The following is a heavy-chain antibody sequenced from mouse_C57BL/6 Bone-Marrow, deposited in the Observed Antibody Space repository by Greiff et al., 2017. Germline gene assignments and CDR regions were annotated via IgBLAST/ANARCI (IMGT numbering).Heavy chain of an antibody. CDR1: GFTFSSYA. Sequence: EVQGVESGGGLVKPGGSLKLSCAASGFTFSSYAMSWVRQTPEKRLEWVATISDGGSYTYYPDNVKGRFTISRDNAKNNLYLQMSHLKSEDTAMYYCARKIDGYYNFDYWGQGTTLTVSS. CDR2: ISDGGSYT. CDR3: ARKIDGYYNFDY. V-gene: IGHV5-4*01. J-gene: IGHJ2*01. D-gene: IGHD2-3*01.